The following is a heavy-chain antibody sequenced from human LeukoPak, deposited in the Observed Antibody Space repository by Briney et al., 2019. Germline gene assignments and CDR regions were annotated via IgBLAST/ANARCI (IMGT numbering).Heavy chain of an antibody. CDR2: ISWNSGSI. D-gene: IGHD3-22*01. CDR3: AKSYYDSSPPLDY. V-gene: IGHV3-9*01. J-gene: IGHJ4*02. CDR1: GFTFDDYA. Sequence: GRSLRLSCAASGFTFDDYAMHWVRQAPGKGLEWVSGISWNSGSIGYADSVKGRFTISRDNAKNSLYLQMNSLRAEDTALYYCAKSYYDSSPPLDYWGQGTLVTVSS.